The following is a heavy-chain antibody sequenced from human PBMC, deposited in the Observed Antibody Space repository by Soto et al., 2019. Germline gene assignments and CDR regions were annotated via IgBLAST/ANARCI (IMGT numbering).Heavy chain of an antibody. Sequence: PGGSRRLSCAASGFTFSSYAMHWVRQAPGKGLEWVAVISYDGSNKYYADSVKGRFTISRDNSKNTLYLQMNSLRAEDTAVYYCARGGLYCSGGSCYPGYWGQGTLVTVSS. V-gene: IGHV3-30-3*01. CDR3: ARGGLYCSGGSCYPGY. J-gene: IGHJ4*02. D-gene: IGHD2-15*01. CDR2: ISYDGSNK. CDR1: GFTFSSYA.